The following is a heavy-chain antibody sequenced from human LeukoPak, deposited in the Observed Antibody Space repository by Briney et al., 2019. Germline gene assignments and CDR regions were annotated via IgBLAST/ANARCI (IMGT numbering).Heavy chain of an antibody. V-gene: IGHV1-2*02. D-gene: IGHD5-12*01. CDR1: GYTFTDFH. CDR2: INPYSGGT. CDR3: ARWALYSGYSSY. J-gene: IGHJ4*02. Sequence: ASVKVSCKASGYTFTDFHIHWVRQAPGQGLEWMGWINPYSGGTNYAQKFRGRVTMTRDTSINTAYMEVSRLQSDDSAVYYCARWALYSGYSSYWGQGTLVTVSS.